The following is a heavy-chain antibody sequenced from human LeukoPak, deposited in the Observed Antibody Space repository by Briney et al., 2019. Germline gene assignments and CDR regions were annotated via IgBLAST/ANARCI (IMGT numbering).Heavy chain of an antibody. J-gene: IGHJ3*02. CDR2: ISSSGSTI. Sequence: GGSLRLSCAASGFTFSSYEMNWVRQAPGKGLEWVSYISSSGSTIYYADSVKGRFTISRDNAKNSLYLQMNSLRAEDTAVYYCARDRWDFWYYYDSSGSGDAFDIWGQGTMVTVSS. CDR1: GFTFSSYE. CDR3: ARDRWDFWYYYDSSGSGDAFDI. D-gene: IGHD3-22*01. V-gene: IGHV3-48*03.